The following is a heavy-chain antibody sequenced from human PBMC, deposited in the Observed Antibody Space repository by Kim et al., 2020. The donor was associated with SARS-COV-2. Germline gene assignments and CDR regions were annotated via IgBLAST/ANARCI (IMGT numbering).Heavy chain of an antibody. D-gene: IGHD1-26*01. CDR3: ARGPWGAASL. CDR2: MNGEGSSP. J-gene: IGHJ4*02. CDR1: GFTLSSSW. V-gene: IGHV3-74*01. Sequence: GGSLRLSCTVSGFTLSSSWMHWVRQAPGKGLAWVSRMNGEGSSPTYADPVKGRFTISSDNAKNTLFLQMERLRVDDTAVYYCARGPWGAASLWGQGTLGT.